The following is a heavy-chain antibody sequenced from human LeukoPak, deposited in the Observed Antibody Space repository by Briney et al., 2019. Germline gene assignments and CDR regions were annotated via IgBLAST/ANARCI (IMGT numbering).Heavy chain of an antibody. D-gene: IGHD3-22*01. CDR1: GYTFTGYY. CDR3: AGEYYYDSSGYLFGAFDI. V-gene: IGHV1-2*02. J-gene: IGHJ3*02. CDR2: INPNSGGT. Sequence: ASVKVSCKASGYTFTGYYMHWVRQAPGQGLEWMGWINPNSGGTNYAQKFQGRVTMTRDTSISTAYMELSRLRSDDTAVYYCAGEYYYDSSGYLFGAFDIWGQGTMVTVSS.